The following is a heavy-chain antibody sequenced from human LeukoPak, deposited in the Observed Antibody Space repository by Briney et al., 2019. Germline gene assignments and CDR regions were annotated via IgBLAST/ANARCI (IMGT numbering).Heavy chain of an antibody. V-gene: IGHV4-59*08. Sequence: SETLSLTCTVSGVSISSYYWSWIRQPPGKGLEWIGYIYYSGSTNYNPSLKSRVTISVDTSKNQFSLKLSSVTAADTAVYYCASQYSYGYWNAFDIWGQGTMVTVSS. J-gene: IGHJ3*02. CDR2: IYYSGST. CDR1: GVSISSYY. CDR3: ASQYSYGYWNAFDI. D-gene: IGHD5-18*01.